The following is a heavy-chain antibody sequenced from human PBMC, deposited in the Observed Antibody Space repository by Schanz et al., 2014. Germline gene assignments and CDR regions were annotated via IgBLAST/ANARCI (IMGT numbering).Heavy chain of an antibody. CDR2: IGGSGDST. D-gene: IGHD3-9*01. Sequence: EVQLLESGGGLVRPGGSLRLSCAASGFTVSNSYIHWVRQAPGKGLEWVSGIGGSGDSTHYADSVKGRFTISRDNSRNTLFLQMKRLRVEDTAVYFCAKDPYDVLTGYQYYFDYWGPGRLVTVSS. CDR3: AKDPYDVLTGYQYYFDY. V-gene: IGHV3-23*01. J-gene: IGHJ4*02. CDR1: GFTVSNSY.